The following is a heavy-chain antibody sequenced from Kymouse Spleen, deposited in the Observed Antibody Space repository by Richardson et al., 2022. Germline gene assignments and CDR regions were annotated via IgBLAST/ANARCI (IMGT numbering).Heavy chain of an antibody. CDR2: IYYSGST. D-gene: IGHD2-8*01. CDR1: GGSISSGGYY. Sequence: QVQLQESGPGLVKPSQTLSLTCTVSGGSISSGGYYWSWIRQHPGKGLEWIGYIYYSGSTYYNPSLKSRVTISVDTSKNQFSLKLSSVTAADTAVYYCARGGDCTNGVCYSLFDYWGQGTLVTVSS. V-gene: IGHV4-31*03. J-gene: IGHJ4*02. CDR3: ARGGDCTNGVCYSLFDY.